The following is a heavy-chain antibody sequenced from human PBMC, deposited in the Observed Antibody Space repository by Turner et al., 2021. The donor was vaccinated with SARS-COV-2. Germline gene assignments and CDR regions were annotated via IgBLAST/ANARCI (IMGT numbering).Heavy chain of an antibody. CDR2: IYSDDST. CDR3: ARDLNGGRGP. D-gene: IGHD1-1*01. V-gene: IGHV3-66*02. J-gene: IGHJ5*02. Sequence: EVQLVESGGGLVQPGGSLRLSCAASGFTVRSNYMSWVRQAPGKGLEWVSVIYSDDSTFYADSVKGRFTISRDSSKNSLYLQMNSLRTEDTAVYYCARDLNGGRGPWGQGTLVTVSS. CDR1: GFTVRSNY.